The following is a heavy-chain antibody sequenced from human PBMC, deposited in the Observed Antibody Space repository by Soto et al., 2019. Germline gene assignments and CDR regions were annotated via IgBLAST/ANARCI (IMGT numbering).Heavy chain of an antibody. D-gene: IGHD2-2*02. Sequence: PGGSLRLSCAASGFTFNKYVMNWVRQAPGKGLEWVSGISGSAGTTYYADSVKGRFTISRDNSKNTLYLQMNSLRAEDTAVYYCAKGAPCSSTSCYRGRGYYYYGMDVWGQGTTVTVSS. CDR1: GFTFNKYV. CDR3: AKGAPCSSTSCYRGRGYYYYGMDV. J-gene: IGHJ6*02. V-gene: IGHV3-23*01. CDR2: ISGSAGTT.